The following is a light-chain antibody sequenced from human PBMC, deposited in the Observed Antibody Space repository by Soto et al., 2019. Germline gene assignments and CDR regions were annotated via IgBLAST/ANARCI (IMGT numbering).Light chain of an antibody. CDR1: QSVSSY. J-gene: IGKJ3*01. Sequence: EIVLTQSPATLSLSPGERATLSCRASQSVSSYLAWYQQKPGQAPRLLIYDASNRATGIPARFSGSRSGTDFPLTTSSLEPEDFAVYYCQQRSNWPLFTFGPGTKVDIK. CDR3: QQRSNWPLFT. V-gene: IGKV3-11*01. CDR2: DAS.